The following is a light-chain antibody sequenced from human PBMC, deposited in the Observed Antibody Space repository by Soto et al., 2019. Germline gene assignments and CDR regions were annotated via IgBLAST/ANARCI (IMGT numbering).Light chain of an antibody. V-gene: IGKV3-11*01. J-gene: IGKJ5*01. CDR1: QSVSNNY. Sequence: EIVLTQSPGTLYLSPGERATLSCRASQSVSNNYLAWYQQKPGQAPRLLIYDASNRATGIPARFSGSGSGTDFTLTISSLEPEDFAVYYCQQRSNWITFGQGTRLEI. CDR2: DAS. CDR3: QQRSNWIT.